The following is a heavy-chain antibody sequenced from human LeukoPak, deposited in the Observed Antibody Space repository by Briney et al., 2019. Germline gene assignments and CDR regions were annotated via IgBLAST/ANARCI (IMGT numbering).Heavy chain of an antibody. CDR3: RRGHYDGHD. Sequence: GGSLRLSCVISGYTFTHYGFHWVRQAPGKALEWVAYISYNGNNKYEDSVKGRFTISRDNSKNTLHLQMNGLRAEDTAVYYCRRGHYDGHDWGQGTLVTVSS. V-gene: IGHV3-30*03. J-gene: IGHJ4*02. CDR1: GYTFTHYG. CDR2: ISYNGNNK. D-gene: IGHD3-3*01.